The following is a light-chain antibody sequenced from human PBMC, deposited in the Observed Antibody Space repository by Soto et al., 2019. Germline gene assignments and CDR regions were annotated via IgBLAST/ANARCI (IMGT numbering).Light chain of an antibody. J-gene: IGKJ1*01. CDR1: HNLDKW. CDR3: QQYNSDWT. V-gene: IGKV1-5*03. CDR2: KAS. Sequence: DIQMTQSPSTLSASVGDRVAITCRASHNLDKWLAWYQQKPGKAPKLLIYKASSLESGVPSRFSGSGSGTEFTLTISSLQPDDFATYYCQQYNSDWTFGQGTKVDIK.